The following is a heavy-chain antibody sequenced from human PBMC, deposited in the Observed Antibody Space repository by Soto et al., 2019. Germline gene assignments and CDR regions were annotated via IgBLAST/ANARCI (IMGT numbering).Heavy chain of an antibody. J-gene: IGHJ3*02. Sequence: EVQLVESGGGLVKPGGSLRLSFAASGFTLSNAWMSWVRQAPGKGLEWVGRIKSKTDGGTKDYAAPVKGRFTISRDDSKNTLYLQMNSLKTEDTAVYYCLVTQGAFDIWGQGTMVTVSS. CDR3: LVTQGAFDI. CDR1: GFTLSNAW. V-gene: IGHV3-15*01. CDR2: IKSKTDGGTK.